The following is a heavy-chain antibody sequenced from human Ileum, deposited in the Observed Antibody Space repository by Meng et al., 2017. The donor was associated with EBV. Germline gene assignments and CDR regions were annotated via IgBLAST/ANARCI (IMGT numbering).Heavy chain of an antibody. CDR3: ARGDILTGYWYYFDY. V-gene: IGHV4-4*02. Sequence: QGQLRESGPGLVQPSGTLSLTCAVSGGSISSSNWWSWVRQAPGKGLEWIGSTYYSGSTNYNPSLKSRVTISVDTSKNQFSLNLSSVTAADTAVYYCARGDILTGYWYYFDYWGQGILVTVSS. J-gene: IGHJ4*02. CDR2: TYYSGST. D-gene: IGHD3-9*01. CDR1: GGSISSSNW.